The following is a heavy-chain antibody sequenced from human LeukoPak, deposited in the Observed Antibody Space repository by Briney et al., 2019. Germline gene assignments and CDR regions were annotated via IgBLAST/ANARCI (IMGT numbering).Heavy chain of an antibody. J-gene: IGHJ3*02. D-gene: IGHD3-22*01. Sequence: PSETLSLTCTVSGGSISSYYWSWIRQPPGKGLEWIGYIYYSGSTNYNPSLKSRVTISVDTSKNQFSLKLSSVTAADTAVYYCARDTYYYDSSGYYYRKDDAFDIWGQGTMVTVSS. V-gene: IGHV4-59*01. CDR1: GGSISSYY. CDR2: IYYSGST. CDR3: ARDTYYYDSSGYYYRKDDAFDI.